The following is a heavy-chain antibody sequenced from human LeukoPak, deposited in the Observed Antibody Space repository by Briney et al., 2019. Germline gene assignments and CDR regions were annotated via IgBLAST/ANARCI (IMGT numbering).Heavy chain of an antibody. CDR3: ARDYYDSSGYYYRSDASDI. J-gene: IGHJ3*02. D-gene: IGHD3-22*01. CDR1: GFTFSSYA. CDR2: FSGSGGST. V-gene: IGHV3-23*01. Sequence: GGSLRLSCAASGFTFSSYAMSWVRQAPGKGLEWVSAFSGSGGSTYYADSVKGRFTISRDNSRNKRYLQIDSLSAEDTAVYYCARDYYDSSGYYYRSDASDIWGQGTMVTVSS.